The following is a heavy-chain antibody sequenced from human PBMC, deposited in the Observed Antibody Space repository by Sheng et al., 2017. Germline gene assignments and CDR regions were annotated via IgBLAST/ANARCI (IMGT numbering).Heavy chain of an antibody. CDR2: IIPILGIA. Sequence: QVQLVQSGAEVKKPGSSVKVSCKASGGTFSSYTISWVRQAPGQGLEWMGRIIPILGIANYAQKFQGRVTITADKSTSTAYMELSSLRSEDTAVYYCATHSSSSPLYYYYYMDVWGKGTTVTVSS. CDR3: ATHSSSSPLYYYYYMDV. D-gene: IGHD6-6*01. V-gene: IGHV1-69*02. J-gene: IGHJ6*03. CDR1: GGTFSSYT.